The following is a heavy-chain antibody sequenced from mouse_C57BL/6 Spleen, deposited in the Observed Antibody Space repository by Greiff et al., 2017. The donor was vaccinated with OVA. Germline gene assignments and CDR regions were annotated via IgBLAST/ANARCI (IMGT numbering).Heavy chain of an antibody. J-gene: IGHJ3*01. V-gene: IGHV5-9-1*02. CDR2: ISSGGDYI. CDR3: TRGDYGSSGFAY. Sequence: EVKLQESGEGLVKPGGSLKLSCAASGFTFSSYAMSWVRQTPEKRLEWVAYISSGGDYIYYADTVKGRFTISRDNARNTLYLQMSSLKSEDTAMYYCTRGDYGSSGFAYWGQGTLVTVSA. CDR1: GFTFSSYA. D-gene: IGHD1-1*01.